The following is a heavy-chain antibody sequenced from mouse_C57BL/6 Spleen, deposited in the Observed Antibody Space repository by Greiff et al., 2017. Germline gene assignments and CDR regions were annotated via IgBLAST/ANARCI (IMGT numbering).Heavy chain of an antibody. CDR3: ARSSGDYDGGFAY. V-gene: IGHV1-80*01. J-gene: IGHJ3*01. CDR1: GYAFSSYW. Sequence: QVQLKQSGAELVKPGASVKISCKASGYAFSSYWMNWVKQRPGKGLEWIGQIYPGDGDTNYNGKFKGKATLTADKSSSTAYMQLSSLTSEDSAVYFCARSSGDYDGGFAYWGQGTLVTVSA. CDR2: IYPGDGDT. D-gene: IGHD2-4*01.